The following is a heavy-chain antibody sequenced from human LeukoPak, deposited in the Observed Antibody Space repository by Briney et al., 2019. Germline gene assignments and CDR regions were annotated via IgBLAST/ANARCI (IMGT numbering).Heavy chain of an antibody. CDR2: IYYSGST. J-gene: IGHJ4*02. Sequence: SETLSLTCAVSGGSISSGGYYWSWIRQHPGKGLEWIGYIYYSGSTYYNPSLKSRVTISVDTSKNQFSLKLSSVTAADTAVYYCARAPGGDRYYFDYWGQGTLVTVSS. CDR1: GGSISSGGYY. CDR3: ARAPGGDRYYFDY. V-gene: IGHV4-31*11. D-gene: IGHD2-21*02.